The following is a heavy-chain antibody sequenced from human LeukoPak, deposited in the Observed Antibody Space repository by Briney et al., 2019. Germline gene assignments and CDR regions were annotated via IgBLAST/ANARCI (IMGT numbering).Heavy chain of an antibody. Sequence: SETLSLTCTVSGGSISSYYWSWIRQPPGEGLEWIGYIYNTNTGSTNNNLSLKSRVTISVDTSENQFSLKVSSVTAADTAFYYCARGALLYAGNPHDGFDIWGQGTMVTVSS. V-gene: IGHV4-59*12. J-gene: IGHJ3*02. CDR2: IYNTNTGST. D-gene: IGHD4-23*01. CDR1: GGSISSYY. CDR3: ARGALLYAGNPHDGFDI.